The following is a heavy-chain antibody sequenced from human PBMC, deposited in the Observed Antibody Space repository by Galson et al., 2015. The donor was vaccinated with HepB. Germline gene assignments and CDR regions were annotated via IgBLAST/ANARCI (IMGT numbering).Heavy chain of an antibody. D-gene: IGHD1-26*01. CDR1: GFTFSSYA. CDR3: AKDVAAQWDLQGYYYYGMDV. CDR2: ISCDGTNE. Sequence: SLRLSCAASGFTFSSYALHWVRQAPGKGLEWVAVISCDGTNENYADTVKGRFTISRDNSKNTVNLQMSSLRSEDTAVYYCAKDVAAQWDLQGYYYYGMDVWGQGTTVTVFS. J-gene: IGHJ6*02. V-gene: IGHV3-30-3*02.